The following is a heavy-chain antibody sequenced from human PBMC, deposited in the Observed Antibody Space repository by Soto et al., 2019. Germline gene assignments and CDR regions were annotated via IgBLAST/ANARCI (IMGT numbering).Heavy chain of an antibody. CDR1: GGSISSYR. Sequence: NPSETLSLTCTVSGGSISSYRWNWIRQPPGKGLEWIGNIFHTGEINYNPSLKGRLTVSPDPCQNHFSLRLTSVTAADTAVYDCSRGDRYSCRWRFGYGGRGILVTVSS. D-gene: IGHD6-13*01. CDR2: IFHTGEI. V-gene: IGHV4-59*01. J-gene: IGHJ4*02. CDR3: SRGDRYSCRWRFGY.